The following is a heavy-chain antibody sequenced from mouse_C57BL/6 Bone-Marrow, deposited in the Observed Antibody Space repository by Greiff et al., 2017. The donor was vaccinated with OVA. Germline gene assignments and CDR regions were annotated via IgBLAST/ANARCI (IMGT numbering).Heavy chain of an antibody. J-gene: IGHJ1*03. CDR3: ASIYGGRYFDV. Sequence: QVQLQQSGAELMKPGASVKLSCKATGYTFTGYWIEWVQQSPGHGLEWIGEIFPGSGSTNYNEKFKGKATFTADTSSNTAYMQISILTTEDSAIYYCASIYGGRYFDVWGTGTTVTVSS. D-gene: IGHD1-1*02. CDR2: IFPGSGST. V-gene: IGHV1-9*01. CDR1: GYTFTGYW.